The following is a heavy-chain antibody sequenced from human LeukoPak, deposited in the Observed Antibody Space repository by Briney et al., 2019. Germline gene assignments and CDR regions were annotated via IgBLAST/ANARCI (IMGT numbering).Heavy chain of an antibody. CDR1: GGSISSGSYY. J-gene: IGHJ4*02. V-gene: IGHV4-61*02. Sequence: SQTLSLTCTVSGGSISSGSYYWSWIRQPAVKGLEWIGRIYTSGSTNYNPSLKSRVTISVDTSKNQFSLKLSSVTAADTAVYYCARLSGYSYGYFDYWGQGTLVTVSS. CDR2: IYTSGST. D-gene: IGHD5-18*01. CDR3: ARLSGYSYGYFDY.